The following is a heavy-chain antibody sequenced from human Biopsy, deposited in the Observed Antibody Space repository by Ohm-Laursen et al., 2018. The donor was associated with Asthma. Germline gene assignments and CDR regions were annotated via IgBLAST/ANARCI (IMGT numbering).Heavy chain of an antibody. D-gene: IGHD3-3*01. CDR1: GFTFRSYA. CDR3: ARDVMEWYLPAFDF. Sequence: SLRLSCSASGFTFRSYAMHWVRQAPGKGPEWVAVGGSYYDGGLKYYADSVNGRFTVSRDDSKNTLYLQMNSLRPDDTAVYYCARDVMEWYLPAFDFWGQGTLVTVSS. V-gene: IGHV3-30-3*01. CDR2: GGSYYDGGLK. J-gene: IGHJ4*02.